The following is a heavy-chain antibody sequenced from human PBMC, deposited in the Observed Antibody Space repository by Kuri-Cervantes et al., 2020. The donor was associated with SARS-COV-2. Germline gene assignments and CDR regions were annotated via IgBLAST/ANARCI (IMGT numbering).Heavy chain of an antibody. CDR3: ARQGPRSGSKRHDAFDI. CDR2: INPNSGGT. Sequence: ASVKVSCKASGYTFTSYGISWVRQAPGQGLEWMGWINPNSGGTNYAQKFQGRVTMTRDTSISTAYMALSRLRSDDTAVYYCARQGPRSGSKRHDAFDIWGQGTMVTVSS. V-gene: IGHV1-2*02. D-gene: IGHD1-26*01. CDR1: GYTFTSYG. J-gene: IGHJ3*02.